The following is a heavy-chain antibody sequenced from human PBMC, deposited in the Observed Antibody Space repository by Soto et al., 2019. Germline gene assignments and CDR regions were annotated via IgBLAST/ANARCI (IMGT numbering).Heavy chain of an antibody. CDR1: GGSISSYY. CDR3: ARGNDFWSGYEKYHFDY. V-gene: IGHV4-59*01. D-gene: IGHD3-3*01. Sequence: PSETLSLTCTVSGGSISSYYWSWIRQLPGKGLEWIGYIYYSGSTNYNPSLKSRVTISVDTSKNQFSLKLSSVTAADTAVYYCARGNDFWSGYEKYHFDYWGQGTLVTVSS. J-gene: IGHJ4*02. CDR2: IYYSGST.